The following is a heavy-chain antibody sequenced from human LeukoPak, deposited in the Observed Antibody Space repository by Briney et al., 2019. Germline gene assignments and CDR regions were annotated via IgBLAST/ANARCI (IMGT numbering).Heavy chain of an antibody. CDR2: ISGSGGST. CDR3: AKEMRGSGSYYRYYFDY. D-gene: IGHD3-10*01. V-gene: IGHV3-23*01. CDR1: GFTFSSYA. J-gene: IGHJ4*02. Sequence: GGSLRLSCAASGFTFSSYAMSWVRQAPGEGLEWVSAISGSGGSTYYADSVKGRFTISRDNSKNTLYLQMNSLRAEDTAVYYCAKEMRGSGSYYRYYFDYWGQGTLATVSS.